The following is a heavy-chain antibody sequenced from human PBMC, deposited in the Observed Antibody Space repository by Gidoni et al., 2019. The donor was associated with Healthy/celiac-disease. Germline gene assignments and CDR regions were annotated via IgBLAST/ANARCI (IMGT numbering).Heavy chain of an antibody. CDR1: GFTFSSYS. CDR3: ARRFGELLYPYYYGMDV. J-gene: IGHJ6*02. CDR2: ISSSSSYI. Sequence: EVQLVESGGGLVKPGGSLRLSCAASGFTFSSYSMNWVRQAPGKGLEWVSSISSSSSYIYYADSVKGRFTISRDNAKNSLYLQMNSLRAEDTAVYYCARRFGELLYPYYYGMDVWGQGTTVTVSS. D-gene: IGHD3-10*01. V-gene: IGHV3-21*01.